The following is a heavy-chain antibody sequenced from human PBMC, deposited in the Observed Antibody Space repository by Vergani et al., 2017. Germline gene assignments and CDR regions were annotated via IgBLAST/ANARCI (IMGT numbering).Heavy chain of an antibody. J-gene: IGHJ4*02. V-gene: IGHV3-73*01. D-gene: IGHD3-10*01. CDR3: TRQYYYGSGASDDY. CDR2: IRSKANSYAT. Sequence: EVQLVESGGGVVQPGGSLKLSCAASGFTFSGSAMHWVRQASGKGLEWVGRIRSKANSYATAYAASVKGRFTISRDDSKNTAYLQMNSLKTEDTAVYYCTRQYYYGSGASDDYWGQGTLVTVSS. CDR1: GFTFSGSA.